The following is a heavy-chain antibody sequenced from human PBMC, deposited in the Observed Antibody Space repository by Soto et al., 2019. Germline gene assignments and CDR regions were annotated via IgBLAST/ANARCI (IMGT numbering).Heavy chain of an antibody. CDR2: INPNSGGT. CDR1: GYTLAGDY. D-gene: IGHD5-18*01. CDR3: ARGRRGYSYGDFDY. V-gene: IGHV1-2*04. J-gene: IGHJ4*02. Sequence: ASVKGSCKASGYTLAGDYMRWVRQAPGQGLEWMGWINPNSGGTNYAQKFQGWVTMTRDTSISTAYMELSRLRSDDTAVYYCARGRRGYSYGDFDYWGQGTLVTVSS.